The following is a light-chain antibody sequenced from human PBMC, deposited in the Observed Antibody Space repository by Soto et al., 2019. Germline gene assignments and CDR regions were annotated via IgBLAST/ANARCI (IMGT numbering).Light chain of an antibody. Sequence: DIQMTQSPSSLSASVVDRVTITFLASQNINNYLSWYQQRPGKAPKLLIYAASSLQSGVPSRFSGSGSGTDFSLTISSLQPEDFATYYCQQSYSTPRTFGQGTKVDIK. CDR1: QNINNY. V-gene: IGKV1-39*01. CDR2: AAS. CDR3: QQSYSTPRT. J-gene: IGKJ1*01.